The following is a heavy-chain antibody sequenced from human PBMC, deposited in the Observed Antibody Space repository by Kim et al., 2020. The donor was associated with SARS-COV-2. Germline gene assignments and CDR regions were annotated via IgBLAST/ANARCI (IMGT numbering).Heavy chain of an antibody. CDR2: ISSSSSTI. D-gene: IGHD5-12*01. J-gene: IGHJ4*02. CDR1: GFTFSSYS. Sequence: GGSLRLSCAASGFTFSSYSMNWVRQAPGKGLEWVSYISSSSSTIYYADSVKGRFTIYRDNAKNSLYLQMNSLRDEDTAVYYCARPHSGYDYYFDYWGQGTLVNVAS. V-gene: IGHV3-48*02. CDR3: ARPHSGYDYYFDY.